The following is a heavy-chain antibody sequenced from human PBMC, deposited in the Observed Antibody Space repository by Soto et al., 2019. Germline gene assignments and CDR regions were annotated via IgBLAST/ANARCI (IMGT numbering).Heavy chain of an antibody. V-gene: IGHV1-69*13. Sequence: SVKVSCKASGGTFSSYAISWVRQAPGQGLEWMGGIIPIFGTANYAQKFQGRVTITADESTSTAYMELSSLRSEDTAVYYCARAELGLGIAAAEIYYYYGMDVWGQGTTVTVSS. J-gene: IGHJ6*02. D-gene: IGHD6-13*01. CDR1: GGTFSSYA. CDR2: IIPIFGTA. CDR3: ARAELGLGIAAAEIYYYYGMDV.